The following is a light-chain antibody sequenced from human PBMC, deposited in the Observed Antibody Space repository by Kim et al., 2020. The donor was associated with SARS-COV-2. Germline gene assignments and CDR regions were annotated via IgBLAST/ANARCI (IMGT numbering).Light chain of an antibody. J-gene: IGLJ2*01. Sequence: SYELTQPPSVSVAPGKTAGITCGGNTIGSKSVHWYQQKPGQAPVLVIYYDSDRPSGIPERFSGSNSGNTATLTISRVEAGDEADYYCQVWDSYSDHVVFG. CDR3: QVWDSYSDHVV. CDR1: TIGSKS. CDR2: YDS. V-gene: IGLV3-21*04.